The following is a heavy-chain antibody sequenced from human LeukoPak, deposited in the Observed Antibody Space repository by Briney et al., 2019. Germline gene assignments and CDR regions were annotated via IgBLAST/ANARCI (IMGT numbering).Heavy chain of an antibody. D-gene: IGHD4-11*01. CDR3: AKTPTVTPNYYYYYMDV. Sequence: GGSLRLSCAASGFTFSSYAMSWVRQARGKGVEWVSTISGGGDSTYYADSVKGRFTISRDNSNNTLSLQMNSLRAEDTAVYYCAKTPTVTPNYYYYYMDVWGKGTTVTVSS. CDR1: GFTFSSYA. CDR2: ISGGGDST. V-gene: IGHV3-23*01. J-gene: IGHJ6*03.